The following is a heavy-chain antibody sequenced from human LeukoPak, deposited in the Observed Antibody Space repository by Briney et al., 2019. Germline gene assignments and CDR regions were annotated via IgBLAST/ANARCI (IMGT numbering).Heavy chain of an antibody. Sequence: GGSLRLSCAASGFTFSSYAMSWVRQAPGKGLQWVSAISGSGGTTNYADSVKGRFTISKDNSKNTLYLQMNSLRAEDTAVYYCAKDQAFDFWSGYPAGYFDYWGQGTLVTVSS. V-gene: IGHV3-23*01. D-gene: IGHD3-3*01. CDR2: ISGSGGTT. CDR1: GFTFSSYA. J-gene: IGHJ4*02. CDR3: AKDQAFDFWSGYPAGYFDY.